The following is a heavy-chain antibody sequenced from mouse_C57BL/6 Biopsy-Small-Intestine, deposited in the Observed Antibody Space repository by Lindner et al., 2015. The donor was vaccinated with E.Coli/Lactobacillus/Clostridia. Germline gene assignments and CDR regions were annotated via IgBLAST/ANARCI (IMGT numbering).Heavy chain of an antibody. D-gene: IGHD2-2*01. V-gene: IGHV1-42*01. CDR1: GYSFTGYY. CDR2: INPSTGGT. CDR3: GRRFGYYIDY. J-gene: IGHJ2*01. Sequence: VQLQESGPELVKPGASVKISCKASGYSFTGYYMNWVKQSPEKSLEWIGEINPSTGGTTYNQKFKAKATLTVDKSSNTAYMQLSSPTTEDSAIYYCGRRFGYYIDYWGQGTTLTVSS.